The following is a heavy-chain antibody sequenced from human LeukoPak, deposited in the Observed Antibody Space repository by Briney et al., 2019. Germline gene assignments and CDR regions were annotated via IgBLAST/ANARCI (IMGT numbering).Heavy chain of an antibody. CDR1: RFTFSNYA. V-gene: IGHV3-30*04. CDR2: ISYDGRNK. D-gene: IGHD3-9*01. J-gene: IGHJ4*02. Sequence: PGRSLRLSCAASRFTFSNYAMHWVRQAPGKGLEWAAVISYDGRNKYYSDSVKGRFTISRDDSKNTLYLQMNSLRAEDTAVYYCARARDILTGYYSAPDYWGQGTLVTVSS. CDR3: ARARDILTGYYSAPDY.